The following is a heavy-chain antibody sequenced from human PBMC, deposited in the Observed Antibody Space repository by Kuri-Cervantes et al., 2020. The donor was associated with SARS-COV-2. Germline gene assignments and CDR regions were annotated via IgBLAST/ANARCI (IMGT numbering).Heavy chain of an antibody. V-gene: IGHV3-7*05. CDR1: GFTFSSYW. Sequence: GGSLRLSCAASGFTFSSYWMSWVRQAPGKGLEWVANIKQDGSEKYYVDSVKDRFTISRDNAKNSLYLQMNSLRAEDTAVYYCARVQDYYSNSQFDYWGQGTLVTVSS. D-gene: IGHD4-11*01. J-gene: IGHJ4*02. CDR2: IKQDGSEK. CDR3: ARVQDYYSNSQFDY.